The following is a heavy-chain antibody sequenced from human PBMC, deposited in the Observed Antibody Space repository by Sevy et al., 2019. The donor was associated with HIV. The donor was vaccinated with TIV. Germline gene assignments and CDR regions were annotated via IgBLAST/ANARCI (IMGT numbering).Heavy chain of an antibody. Sequence: SENLSLTCTVSGGSISSYYWSWIRQPPGKGLEWIGYIYYSGSTNYNPSLKSRVTISVDTSKNQFSLKLSSVTAAETAVYYCARGYRFFEWFDAFDIWGQGTLVTVSS. D-gene: IGHD3-3*01. CDR1: GGSISSYY. CDR2: IYYSGST. J-gene: IGHJ3*02. CDR3: ARGYRFFEWFDAFDI. V-gene: IGHV4-59*01.